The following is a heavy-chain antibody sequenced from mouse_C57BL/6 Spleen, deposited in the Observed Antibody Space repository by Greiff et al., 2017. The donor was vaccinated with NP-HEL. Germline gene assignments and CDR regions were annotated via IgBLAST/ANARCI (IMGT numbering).Heavy chain of an antibody. CDR3: AREEIPYFDY. V-gene: IGHV1-4*01. J-gene: IGHJ2*01. CDR1: GYTFTSYT. CDR2: INPSSGYT. Sequence: VQLQESGAELARPGASVKMSCKASGYTFTSYTMHWVKQRPGQGLEWIGYINPSSGYTKYNQKFKDKATLTADKSSSTAYMQLSSLTSEDSAVYYCAREEIPYFDYWGQGTTLTVSS.